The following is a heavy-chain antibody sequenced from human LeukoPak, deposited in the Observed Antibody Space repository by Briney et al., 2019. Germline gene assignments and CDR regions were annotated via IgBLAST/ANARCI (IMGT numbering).Heavy chain of an antibody. J-gene: IGHJ6*03. D-gene: IGHD3-22*01. CDR2: IKQDGSEK. CDR3: ARDGSGYYYVNYYYYYMDV. V-gene: IGHV3-7*01. Sequence: PGGSLRLSCAASGFTFSSYWMSWVRQAPGKGLEWVANIKQDGSEKYYVDSVKGRFTISRDNAKNSLYLQMNSLRAEDTAVYYCARDGSGYYYVNYYYYYMDVWGKGTTVTVSS. CDR1: GFTFSSYW.